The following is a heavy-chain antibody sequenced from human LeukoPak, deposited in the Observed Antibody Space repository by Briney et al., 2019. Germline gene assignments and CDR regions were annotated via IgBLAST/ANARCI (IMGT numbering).Heavy chain of an antibody. Sequence: ASVKVSCKASGGTFSNYAFSWARQAPGQGLEWMGRIIPILDVANYAQNFQGRVTITADISTSTAYMELSSLRSEDTAVYYCARDHCSSTSCYYWFDPWGQGTLVTVTS. CDR2: IIPILDVA. V-gene: IGHV1-69*04. D-gene: IGHD2-2*01. CDR1: GGTFSNYA. J-gene: IGHJ5*02. CDR3: ARDHCSSTSCYYWFDP.